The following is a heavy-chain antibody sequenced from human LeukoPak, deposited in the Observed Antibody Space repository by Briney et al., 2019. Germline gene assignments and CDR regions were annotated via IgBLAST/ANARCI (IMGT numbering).Heavy chain of an antibody. V-gene: IGHV3-48*01. Sequence: PGGSLRLSCAASGFTFSSYSMNWVRQAPGKGLEWVSYISRSSTTIYYADSVKGRFTISRDNAKNSLFLQMNSLRAEDTAAYYCVKDSLSSRLRYFESWGQGTLVTVSS. D-gene: IGHD2-15*01. CDR1: GFTFSSYS. CDR2: ISRSSTTI. CDR3: VKDSLSSRLRYFES. J-gene: IGHJ4*02.